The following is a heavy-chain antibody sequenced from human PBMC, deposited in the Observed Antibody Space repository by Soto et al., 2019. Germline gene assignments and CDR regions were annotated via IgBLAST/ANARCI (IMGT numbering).Heavy chain of an antibody. V-gene: IGHV3-30-3*01. Sequence: QVQLVESGGGVVQPGRSLRLSCAASGFTFSSYARHWVGQAPGKGLEGVAVISYDGSNKYYADSVKGRFTISRDNSKNTLYLQMNSLRTEDTAVYYCARPLWRDDYNWGYFDLWGRGTLVTVSS. J-gene: IGHJ2*01. CDR3: ARPLWRDDYNWGYFDL. D-gene: IGHD4-4*01. CDR2: ISYDGSNK. CDR1: GFTFSSYA.